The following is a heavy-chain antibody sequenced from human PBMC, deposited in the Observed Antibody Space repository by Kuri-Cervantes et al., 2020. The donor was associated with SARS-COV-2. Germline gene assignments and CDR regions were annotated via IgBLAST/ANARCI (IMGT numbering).Heavy chain of an antibody. J-gene: IGHJ3*02. Sequence: GGSLRLSCAASGFTFSSYAMHWVRQAPGKGLEWVAVISYDGSNKYYADSAKGRFTISRDNSKNTLYLQVNSLRAEDTAVYYCARPQGYCSGGSCPDAFDIWGQGTMVTVSS. CDR1: GFTFSSYA. V-gene: IGHV3-30-3*01. CDR2: ISYDGSNK. D-gene: IGHD2-15*01. CDR3: ARPQGYCSGGSCPDAFDI.